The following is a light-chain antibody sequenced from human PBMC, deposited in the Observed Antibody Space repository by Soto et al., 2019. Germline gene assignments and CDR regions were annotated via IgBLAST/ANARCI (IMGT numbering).Light chain of an antibody. CDR2: AAS. V-gene: IGKV1-27*01. Sequence: DIQMTQSPSSVSSSLGDRVTITCRASQGIGVYLAWFQQKPGNVPKLLIYAASTLQSGVPSRFSGSGSGTDFTLTISSLQPEDVATYYCQKYNSAPLTFGGGTKVDIK. CDR1: QGIGVY. J-gene: IGKJ4*01. CDR3: QKYNSAPLT.